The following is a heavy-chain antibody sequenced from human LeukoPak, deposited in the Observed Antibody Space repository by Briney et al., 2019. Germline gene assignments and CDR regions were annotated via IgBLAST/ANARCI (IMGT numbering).Heavy chain of an antibody. D-gene: IGHD3-22*01. V-gene: IGHV1-46*03. Sequence: GASVKVSRKASGYTFTSYYMHWVRQAPGQGLEWMGIINPSGGSTSYAQKFQGRVTMTRDTSTSTVYMELSSLRSEDTAVYYCAAGTMIVGYYYGMDVWGQGTTVTVSS. CDR2: INPSGGST. CDR1: GYTFTSYY. CDR3: AAGTMIVGYYYGMDV. J-gene: IGHJ6*02.